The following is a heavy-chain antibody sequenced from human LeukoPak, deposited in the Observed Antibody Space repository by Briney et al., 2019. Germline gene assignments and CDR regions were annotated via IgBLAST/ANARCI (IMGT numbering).Heavy chain of an antibody. J-gene: IGHJ3*02. CDR1: GYTFTSYD. Sequence: ASVKVSRKASGYTFTSYDINWLRQATGQGLEWVGWMNRNSGNTGYAQKIQGRVTLTRNTSLRTPYMELSSLRSEDTAVYDCARDRRIVVVPTRAYAFDIWGQGTMVSVSS. CDR3: ARDRRIVVVPTRAYAFDI. D-gene: IGHD2-21*01. CDR2: MNRNSGNT. V-gene: IGHV1-8*01.